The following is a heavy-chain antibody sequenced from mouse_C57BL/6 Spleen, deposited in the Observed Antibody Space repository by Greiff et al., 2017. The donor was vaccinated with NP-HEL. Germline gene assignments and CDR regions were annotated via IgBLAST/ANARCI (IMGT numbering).Heavy chain of an antibody. CDR2: IDPSDSYT. CDR1: GYTFTSYW. D-gene: IGHD2-1*01. J-gene: IGHJ2*01. CDR3: ARYGTPYFDD. Sequence: QVQLQQPGAELVMPGASVKLSCKASGYTFTSYWMHWVKQRPGQGLEWIGEIDPSDSYTNYNQKFKGKSTLTVDKSSSTAYMQLSSLTSEDSAVYYCARYGTPYFDDWGQGTTLTVAS. V-gene: IGHV1-69*01.